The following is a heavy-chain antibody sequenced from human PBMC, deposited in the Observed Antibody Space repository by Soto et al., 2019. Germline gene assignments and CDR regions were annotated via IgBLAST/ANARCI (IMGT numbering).Heavy chain of an antibody. J-gene: IGHJ6*02. CDR3: ARVSNGYHYYGMDV. Sequence: TSETLSLTCAVYGGSFSGYYWSWIRQPPGKGLEWIGEINHSGSTNYNPSLKSRVTISVDTSKNQFSLKLSSVTAADTAVYYCARVSNGYHYYGMDVWGQGTTVTVSS. D-gene: IGHD4-4*01. CDR1: GGSFSGYY. V-gene: IGHV4-34*01. CDR2: INHSGST.